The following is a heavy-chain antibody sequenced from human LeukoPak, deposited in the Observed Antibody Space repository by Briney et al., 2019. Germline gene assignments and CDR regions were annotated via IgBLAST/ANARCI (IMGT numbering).Heavy chain of an antibody. J-gene: IGHJ4*02. Sequence: ASVKVSCKASGYTFTSYAMHWVRQAPGQRLEWMGWINAGNGNTKYSQKFQGRVTITRDTSASTAYMELSSLRSEDTAVYYCARTKITIFGVPHAPFDYWGQGTLVTVSS. CDR3: ARTKITIFGVPHAPFDY. CDR2: INAGNGNT. D-gene: IGHD3-3*01. V-gene: IGHV1-3*01. CDR1: GYTFTSYA.